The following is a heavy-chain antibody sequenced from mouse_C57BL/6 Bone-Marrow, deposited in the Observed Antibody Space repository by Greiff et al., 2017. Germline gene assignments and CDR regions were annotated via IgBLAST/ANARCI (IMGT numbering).Heavy chain of an antibody. CDR3: ARGGDGSSYGYFDV. CDR1: GYIFTSYW. D-gene: IGHD1-1*01. V-gene: IGHV1-55*01. Sequence: QVQLQQPGAELVKPGASVKMSCKASGYIFTSYWITWVKQRPGQGLEWIGDIYPGSGSTNYNEKFKSKATLTVDTSSSTAYMQLSSLTSEDSAVYYCARGGDGSSYGYFDVWGTGTTVTVSS. J-gene: IGHJ1*03. CDR2: IYPGSGST.